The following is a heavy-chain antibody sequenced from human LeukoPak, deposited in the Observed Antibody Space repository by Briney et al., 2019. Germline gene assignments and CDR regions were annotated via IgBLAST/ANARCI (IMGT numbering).Heavy chain of an antibody. CDR3: ARDPSGSLFNWFDP. V-gene: IGHV4-59*01. Sequence: SETLSLTCTVSGGSISSYYWSWIRQPLGKGLEWIGYIYYSGGTNYNPSLKSRVTISVDTSKNQFSLRLRSVTAADTAVYYCARDPSGSLFNWFDPWGQGSLVTVSS. CDR2: IYYSGGT. CDR1: GGSISSYY. D-gene: IGHD1-26*01. J-gene: IGHJ5*02.